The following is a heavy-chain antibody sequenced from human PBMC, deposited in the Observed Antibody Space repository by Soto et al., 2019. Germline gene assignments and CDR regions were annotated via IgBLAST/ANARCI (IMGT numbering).Heavy chain of an antibody. CDR2: INPNSGDT. J-gene: IGHJ4*02. Sequence: QVQLVQSGAEVKKPGASVRVSCKTSGFTFTGHYIHWVRQAPGQGLEWMGWINPNSGDTDYAQKIQGRVTMTRDTSISTAYMELSGLTSDYTAIFYCARDGYTSAPYFWGQGSLIIVSS. CDR3: ARDGYTSAPYF. V-gene: IGHV1-2*02. D-gene: IGHD5-12*01. CDR1: GFTFTGHY.